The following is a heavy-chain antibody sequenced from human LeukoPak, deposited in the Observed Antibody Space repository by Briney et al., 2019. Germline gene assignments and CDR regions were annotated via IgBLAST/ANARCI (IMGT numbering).Heavy chain of an antibody. J-gene: IGHJ4*02. Sequence: PGGSLRLSCAASGFTFSSYAMSWVRQAPGKGLEWVSAISGSGGSTYYADSVKGRFTISRDNSKNTLYLQMNSLRAEDTAVYYCAKDSLPGYRSSWNYFDYWGQGTLVTVSS. CDR1: GFTFSSYA. D-gene: IGHD6-13*01. CDR2: ISGSGGST. V-gene: IGHV3-23*01. CDR3: AKDSLPGYRSSWNYFDY.